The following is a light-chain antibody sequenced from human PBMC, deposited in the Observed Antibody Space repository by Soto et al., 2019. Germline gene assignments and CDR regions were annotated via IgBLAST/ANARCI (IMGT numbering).Light chain of an antibody. CDR3: QQYNSYWT. V-gene: IGKV1-5*03. J-gene: IGKJ1*01. Sequence: DIQMTQSPSTLSASVGDRVTITCRASQSIRSWLAWYQQKPGQAPKLLIYKASSLESGVPSRFSGSGSGTEFTLTISSLQPDDFATYYCQQYNSYWTFGQGTKVEIK. CDR2: KAS. CDR1: QSIRSW.